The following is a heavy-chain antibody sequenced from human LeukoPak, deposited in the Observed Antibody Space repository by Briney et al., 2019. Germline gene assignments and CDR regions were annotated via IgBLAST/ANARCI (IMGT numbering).Heavy chain of an antibody. D-gene: IGHD5-18*01. CDR3: AREPGYSYGVFDY. CDR2: IIPIFGTA. Sequence: SVKVSCKASGGTFISYAISWVRQAPGQGLEWMGGIIPIFGTANYAQKFQGRVTITTDESTSTAYMELSSLRSEDTAVYYCAREPGYSYGVFDYWGQGTLVTVSS. V-gene: IGHV1-69*05. J-gene: IGHJ4*02. CDR1: GGTFISYA.